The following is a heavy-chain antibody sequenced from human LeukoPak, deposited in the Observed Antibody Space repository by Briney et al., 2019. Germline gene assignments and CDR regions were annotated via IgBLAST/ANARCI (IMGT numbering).Heavy chain of an antibody. CDR2: IYWNDDN. CDR1: GFSLSTSGVG. D-gene: IGHD4-11*01. CDR3: ARYVDYRFMYYFHY. V-gene: IGHV2-5*01. Sequence: SGPTLVNPTQTLTLTCTFSGFSLSTSGVGVGWIRQPPGKALEWLALIYWNDDNRYSPSLRSRLTITKDTSKNQVVLTMTNMDPVDTATYFCARYVDYRFMYYFHYWGQGTLVTVSS. J-gene: IGHJ4*02.